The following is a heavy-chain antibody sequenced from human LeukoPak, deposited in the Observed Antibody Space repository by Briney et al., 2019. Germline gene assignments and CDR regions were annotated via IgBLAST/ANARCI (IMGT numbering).Heavy chain of an antibody. J-gene: IGHJ6*03. V-gene: IGHV1-69*06. Sequence: SVKVSCKASGGTFSSYANSWVRQAPGQGLEWMGGIIPIFGTANYAQKFQGRVTITADKSTSTAYMELSSLRSEDTAVYYCARWRYCSSTSCTLRAYYYYYMDVWGKGTTVTVSS. CDR1: GGTFSSYA. D-gene: IGHD2-2*01. CDR2: IIPIFGTA. CDR3: ARWRYCSSTSCTLRAYYYYYMDV.